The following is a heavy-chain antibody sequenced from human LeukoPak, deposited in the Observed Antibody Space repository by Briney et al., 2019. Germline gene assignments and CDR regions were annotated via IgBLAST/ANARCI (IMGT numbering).Heavy chain of an antibody. V-gene: IGHV4-59*01. D-gene: IGHD6-19*01. CDR1: GGSITTYY. Sequence: SETLSLTCTVPGGSITTYYWSWIRQPPGKGLEWIGYISYSGSTNNNPSLKSRVTTSLDTSKNQLSLRLTSVTAADSAVYYCAGSSGWSGVLDYWGQGTLVTVSS. CDR2: ISYSGST. J-gene: IGHJ4*01. CDR3: AGSSGWSGVLDY.